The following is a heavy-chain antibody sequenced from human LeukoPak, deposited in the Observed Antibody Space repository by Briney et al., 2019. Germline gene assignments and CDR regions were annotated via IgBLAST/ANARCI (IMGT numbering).Heavy chain of an antibody. V-gene: IGHV4-34*01. CDR2: INHSGST. D-gene: IGHD3-10*01. CDR3: ARDFGYYYGSGSYYQAFDY. CDR1: GGSFSGYY. Sequence: PSETLSLTCAVYGGSFSGYYWSWIRQPPGEGLEWIGEINHSGSTNYNPSLKSRGTISVDTSKNQFSLKLSSVTAADTAVYYCARDFGYYYGSGSYYQAFDYWGQGTLVTVSS. J-gene: IGHJ4*02.